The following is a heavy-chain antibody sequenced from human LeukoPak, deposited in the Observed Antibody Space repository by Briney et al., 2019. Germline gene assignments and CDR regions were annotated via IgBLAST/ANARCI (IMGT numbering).Heavy chain of an antibody. J-gene: IGHJ3*02. CDR3: ARRDYDYGAFDI. CDR1: GYTFTSYW. V-gene: IGHV5-51*01. D-gene: IGHD3-16*01. CDR2: IYPGDSDT. Sequence: ASVKVSCKASGYTFTSYWIGWVRQMPGKGPEWMGIIYPGDSDTRYSPSFQGQVTISADKSISTAYLQWSSLKASDTAMYYCARRDYDYGAFDIWGQGTMVTVSS.